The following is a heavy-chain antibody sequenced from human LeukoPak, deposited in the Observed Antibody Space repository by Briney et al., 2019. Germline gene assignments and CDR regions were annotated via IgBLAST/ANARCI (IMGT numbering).Heavy chain of an antibody. CDR3: ARGRFSIAVAGKSGY. CDR1: GYTFTGHY. CDR2: INPKSGGT. Sequence: WASVKVSCKASGYTFTGHYMHWVRQAPGQGLEWMGWINPKSGGTNYAQKFQGRVTMTRHTSISTAYMELSSLRSEDTAVYYCARGRFSIAVAGKSGYWGQGTLVTVSS. V-gene: IGHV1-2*02. J-gene: IGHJ4*02. D-gene: IGHD6-19*01.